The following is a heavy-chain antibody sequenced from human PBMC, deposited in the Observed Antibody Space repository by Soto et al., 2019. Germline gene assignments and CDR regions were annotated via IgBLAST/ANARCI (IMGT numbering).Heavy chain of an antibody. D-gene: IGHD4-17*01. Sequence: GGSLRLSCAASGFTFSSYAMHWVRQAPGKGLEWVAVISYDGSNKYYADSVKGRFTISRDNSKNTLYLQMNSLRAEDTAVYYCARERVPYGGKGDYYGMDVWGQGTTVTVSS. CDR2: ISYDGSNK. CDR3: ARERVPYGGKGDYYGMDV. V-gene: IGHV3-30-3*01. CDR1: GFTFSSYA. J-gene: IGHJ6*02.